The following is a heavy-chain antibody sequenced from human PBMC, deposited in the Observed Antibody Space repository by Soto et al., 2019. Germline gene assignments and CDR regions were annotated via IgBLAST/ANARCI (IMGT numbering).Heavy chain of an antibody. Sequence: GGSLRLSCAASGFTFSSYEMNWVRQAPGKGLEWVSYISSSGSTIYYADSVKGRFTISRDNAKNSLYLQMNSLRAEDTAVYYCARVSGTTTELSYDYWGQGTLVNVSS. J-gene: IGHJ4*02. D-gene: IGHD1-7*01. CDR3: ARVSGTTTELSYDY. CDR2: ISSSGSTI. V-gene: IGHV3-48*03. CDR1: GFTFSSYE.